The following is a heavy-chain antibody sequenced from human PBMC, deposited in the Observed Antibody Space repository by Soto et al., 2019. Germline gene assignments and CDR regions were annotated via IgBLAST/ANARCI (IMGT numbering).Heavy chain of an antibody. Sequence: GGSLRLSCAASGFTFISYWMSWVRQAPGKGLEWVANIKQDGSEKYYVDSVKGRFTISRDNAKNSLYLQMNSLRAEDTAVYYCARLPSSWDAFDIWGQGTMVTVSS. V-gene: IGHV3-7*05. D-gene: IGHD6-13*01. J-gene: IGHJ3*02. CDR2: IKQDGSEK. CDR3: ARLPSSWDAFDI. CDR1: GFTFISYW.